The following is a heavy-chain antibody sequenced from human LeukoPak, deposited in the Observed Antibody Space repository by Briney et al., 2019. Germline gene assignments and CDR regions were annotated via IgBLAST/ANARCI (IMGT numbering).Heavy chain of an antibody. D-gene: IGHD3-10*01. CDR1: GFTFSSYA. CDR2: ISSSSSYI. CDR3: ARDLTPLVRSDF. Sequence: GGSLRLSCAASGFTFSSYAMSWVRQAPGQGLEWVSSISSSSSYIYYADSVKGRFTISRDNAKNSLYLQMISLRVEDTAVYYCARDLTPLVRSDFWGQGTLVIVSS. V-gene: IGHV3-21*01. J-gene: IGHJ4*02.